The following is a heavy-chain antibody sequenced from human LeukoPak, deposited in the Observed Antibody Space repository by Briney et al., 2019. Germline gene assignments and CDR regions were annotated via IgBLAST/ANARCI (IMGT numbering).Heavy chain of an antibody. J-gene: IGHJ4*02. Sequence: SQTLSLTCSVSGVSVSSNNYFWGWIRQPPGKGLEWIGSVSYSGDTYYNPSLKGRVTISVDTSKNQFSLNLRSVSAADTAVYYCARRTPYGGNSGGFGHWGQGILVTVSS. CDR2: VSYSGDT. CDR1: GVSVSSNNYF. D-gene: IGHD4-23*01. V-gene: IGHV4-39*01. CDR3: ARRTPYGGNSGGFGH.